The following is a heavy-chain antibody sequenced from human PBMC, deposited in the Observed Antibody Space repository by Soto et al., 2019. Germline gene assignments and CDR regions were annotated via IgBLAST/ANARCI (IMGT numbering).Heavy chain of an antibody. V-gene: IGHV4-59*01. CDR3: ARVKFLIGSVPPIYYPMDV. Sequence: NPSETLSLTCTVSGGSISSYYWSWIRQPPGKGLEWIGYIYYSGSTNYNPSLKSRVTISVDTSKNQFSLKLSSVTAADTAVYYCARVKFLIGSVPPIYYPMDVWGKGTTVTVSS. CDR1: GGSISSYY. J-gene: IGHJ6*03. CDR2: IYYSGST. D-gene: IGHD3-10*01.